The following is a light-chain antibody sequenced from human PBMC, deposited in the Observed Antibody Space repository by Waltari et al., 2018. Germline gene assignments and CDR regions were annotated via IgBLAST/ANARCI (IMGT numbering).Light chain of an antibody. CDR2: SAS. Sequence: IQMTPSPPTLSASVGDRVTVTCRASQNINDRLAWYQQKPGKAPKLLIYSASTLATGVPSRFTGTRSGTEFTLIISSLQPDDFATYYCQQSLSLSTFGQGTKVEVK. V-gene: IGKV1-5*03. J-gene: IGKJ1*01. CDR3: QQSLSLST. CDR1: QNINDR.